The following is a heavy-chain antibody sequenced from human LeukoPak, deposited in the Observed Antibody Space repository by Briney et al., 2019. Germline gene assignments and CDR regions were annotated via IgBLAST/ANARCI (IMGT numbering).Heavy chain of an antibody. V-gene: IGHV4-59*12. J-gene: IGHJ4*02. Sequence: PSETLSLTCTVSGGSINYYYWSWIRQPPGKGLEWIGYVYYRGSTNYNPSLKSRVTISVDTSKNQFSLKLSSVTAADTAVYYCARVEAYSFDYWGQGTLVTVSS. CDR1: GGSINYYY. CDR2: VYYRGST. CDR3: ARVEAYSFDY. D-gene: IGHD3-3*01.